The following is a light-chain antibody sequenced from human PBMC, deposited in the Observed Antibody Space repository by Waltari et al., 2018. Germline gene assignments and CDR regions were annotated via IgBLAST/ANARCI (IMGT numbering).Light chain of an antibody. CDR3: QKYRSLPAT. V-gene: IGKV3-20*01. J-gene: IGKJ1*01. CDR2: DAS. Sequence: EVVLTQSPDTLSLSPGERATLSCRASQSVGRSLAWDQQKPGQAPRLLIYDASIRATGIADRFSGSGSGTDFSLTISRLEPEDFAVYYCQKYRSLPATFGQGTKVEIK. CDR1: QSVGRS.